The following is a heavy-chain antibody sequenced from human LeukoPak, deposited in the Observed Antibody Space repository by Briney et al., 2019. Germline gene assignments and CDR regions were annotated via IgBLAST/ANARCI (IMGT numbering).Heavy chain of an antibody. V-gene: IGHV1-69*13. Sequence: SVEVSCKASGGTFSSYAISWVRQAPGQGLEWMGGIIPIFGTANYAQKFQGRVTITADESTSTAYMELSSLRSEDAAVYYCASGAKMATITPFDYWGQGTLVTVSS. J-gene: IGHJ4*02. CDR2: IIPIFGTA. D-gene: IGHD5-24*01. CDR1: GGTFSSYA. CDR3: ASGAKMATITPFDY.